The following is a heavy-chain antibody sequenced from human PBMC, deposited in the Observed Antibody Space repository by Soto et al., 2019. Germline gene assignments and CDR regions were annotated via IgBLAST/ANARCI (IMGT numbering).Heavy chain of an antibody. CDR2: ISPAGTNQ. V-gene: IGHV3-30-3*01. Sequence: GGPLRLSCVASGFIFSDYAMHWARQAPGKGLEWVALISPAGTNQYYSDSTKGRFTISRDNSKNTLYLQMNSLRPDDTGLYYCARENSRISPRLFQHWGQGTLVTVSS. CDR1: GFIFSDYA. J-gene: IGHJ1*01. CDR3: ARENSRISPRLFQH. D-gene: IGHD6-6*01.